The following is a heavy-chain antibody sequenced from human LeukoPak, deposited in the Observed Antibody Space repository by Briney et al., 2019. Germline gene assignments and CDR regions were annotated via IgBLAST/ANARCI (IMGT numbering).Heavy chain of an antibody. V-gene: IGHV3-49*03. Sequence: GGSLRLSCTASGFTFGDYAMSWFRQAPGKGLEWVGFIRSKAYGGTTECAASVKGRFTISRDDSKSIAYLQMNSLKTEDTAVYYCTRVAHHYYYYYMDVWGKGTTVTVSS. CDR1: GFTFGDYA. CDR3: TRVAHHYYYYYMDV. J-gene: IGHJ6*03. CDR2: IRSKAYGGTT.